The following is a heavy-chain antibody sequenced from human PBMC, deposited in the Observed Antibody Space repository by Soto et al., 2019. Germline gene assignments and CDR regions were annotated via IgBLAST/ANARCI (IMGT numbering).Heavy chain of an antibody. CDR3: ARQRTKVVTQAYFDH. D-gene: IGHD2-21*02. V-gene: IGHV4-39*01. J-gene: IGHJ4*02. Sequence: SETLSLTCIVSGESISSSSYYWGWIRQPPGKGLEWIGSIYYSGRTYYNPSFKSRVTISIDTSKNQFSLKLSSVTATDTAVYYCARQRTKVVTQAYFDHWGQGALVTVSS. CDR2: IYYSGRT. CDR1: GESISSSSYY.